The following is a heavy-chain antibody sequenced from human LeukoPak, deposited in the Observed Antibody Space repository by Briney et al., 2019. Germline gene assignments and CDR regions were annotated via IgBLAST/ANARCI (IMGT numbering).Heavy chain of an antibody. CDR2: INHTRST. J-gene: IGHJ6*04. Sequence: SETLSLTCAVYGGSFSGYYWSWIRQPPGKGLEWIGEINHTRSTNYNPSLKSRVTISVDTSKNQFSLKLSSVTAADTAVYYCARTQIYGSGSYYIGNYYYYGMDVWGKGTTVTVSS. D-gene: IGHD3-10*01. CDR3: ARTQIYGSGSYYIGNYYYYGMDV. CDR1: GGSFSGYY. V-gene: IGHV4-34*01.